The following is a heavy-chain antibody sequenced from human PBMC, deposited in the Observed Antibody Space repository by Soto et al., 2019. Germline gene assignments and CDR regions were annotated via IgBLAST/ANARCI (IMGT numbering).Heavy chain of an antibody. Sequence: GGSLRLSCAASGFKFSNYAMSWVRQAPGKGLEWVSLISATGGGTYYADSVKGRFTISRDSSHNTLYLQVHSLTAEDTAVYYCAKDRRAGGNSAFYFDFWGQGAQVTVSS. CDR3: AKDRRAGGNSAFYFDF. CDR2: ISATGGGT. CDR1: GFKFSNYA. D-gene: IGHD3-16*01. V-gene: IGHV3-23*01. J-gene: IGHJ4*02.